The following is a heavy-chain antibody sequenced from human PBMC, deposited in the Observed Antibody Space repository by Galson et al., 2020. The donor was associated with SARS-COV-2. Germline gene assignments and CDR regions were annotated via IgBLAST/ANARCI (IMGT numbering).Heavy chain of an antibody. CDR1: GGSISSYY. V-gene: IGHV4-59*01. J-gene: IGHJ4*02. CDR2: IYYSGST. CDR3: ARVAEGYSSGWYSDY. D-gene: IGHD6-19*01. Sequence: SETLSLTCTVSGGSISSYYWSWIRQPPGKGLELIGYIYYSGSTNYNPSLKSRVTISVDTSKNQFSLKLSSVTAADTAVYYCARVAEGYSSGWYSDYWGQGTLVTVSS.